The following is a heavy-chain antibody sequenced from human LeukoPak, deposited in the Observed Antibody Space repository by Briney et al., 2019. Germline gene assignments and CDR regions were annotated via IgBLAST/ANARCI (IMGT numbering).Heavy chain of an antibody. CDR3: ARKDSSSHFDY. V-gene: IGHV4-59*01. Sequence: SETLSLTCTVSGGSISSYYWSWIRQPPGKGLEWIGYIYYSGSTNYNPSLKSRVTISVDTSKNQFSLKLSSVTAADTAVYYCARKDSSSHFDYWVQGTMVTVSS. CDR2: IYYSGST. CDR1: GGSISSYY. D-gene: IGHD6-13*01. J-gene: IGHJ4*02.